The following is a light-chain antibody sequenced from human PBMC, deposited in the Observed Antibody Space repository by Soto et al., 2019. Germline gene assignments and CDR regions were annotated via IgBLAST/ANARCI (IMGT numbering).Light chain of an antibody. CDR2: GAS. Sequence: EIVLTQSPGTLSLSPGERATLSCRASQSVSSSYLAWYQQKPGQAPRLLIYGASSRATGIPDRFSGSGSGTDFTLTISRLEPEDFAVYYCQQYGSSPTWKCGQGTKGDIK. V-gene: IGKV3-20*01. J-gene: IGKJ1*01. CDR3: QQYGSSPTWK. CDR1: QSVSSSY.